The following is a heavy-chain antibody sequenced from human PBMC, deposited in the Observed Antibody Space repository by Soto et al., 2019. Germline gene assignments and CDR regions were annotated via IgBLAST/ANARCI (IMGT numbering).Heavy chain of an antibody. Sequence: PXETLSVSWTVSGGSISSYYWSWIRQPPGKGLEWIAYIYHSGSTNYNPSLKSRVTISVDTSRDQFSMKLSSVTPADTAIYYCARSTYYEYFQHWGQGALVTVS. CDR1: GGSISSYY. V-gene: IGHV4-59*01. CDR2: IYHSGST. CDR3: ARSTYYEYFQH. J-gene: IGHJ1*01. D-gene: IGHD1-26*01.